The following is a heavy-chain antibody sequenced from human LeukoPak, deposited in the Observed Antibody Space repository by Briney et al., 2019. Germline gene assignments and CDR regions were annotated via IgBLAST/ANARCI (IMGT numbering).Heavy chain of an antibody. V-gene: IGHV4-39*01. CDR1: GGSISSSSYY. CDR3: ARRSGFLDY. CDR2: ISYSGVP. Sequence: SETLSLTRTVSGGSISSSSYYWGWIRQPPGKGLEWIGSISYSGVPYSNPSLKSRVTISVDTSKNHFSLRLSSVTAADTAVYYCARRSGFLDYWSQGTLVTVSS. J-gene: IGHJ4*02.